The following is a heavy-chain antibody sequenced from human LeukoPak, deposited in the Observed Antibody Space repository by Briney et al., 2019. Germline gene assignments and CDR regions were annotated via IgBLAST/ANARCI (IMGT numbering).Heavy chain of an antibody. CDR1: GFTFSSSA. V-gene: IGHV3-23*01. J-gene: IGHJ4*02. CDR2: ISDNGYDT. D-gene: IGHD2-15*01. Sequence: GGSLRLSCAASGFTFSSSAMTWVRQAPGKGLEWVSAISDNGYDTFYADSVKGRFTISRDNSKNTLYLQMNSLRAEDTAVYYCAKAGAVVVIVAKFFDYWGQGTLVTVSS. CDR3: AKAGAVVVIVAKFFDY.